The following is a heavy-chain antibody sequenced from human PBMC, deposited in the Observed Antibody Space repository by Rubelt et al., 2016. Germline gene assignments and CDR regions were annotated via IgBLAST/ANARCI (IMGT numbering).Heavy chain of an antibody. CDR3: ANSMNWGADY. D-gene: IGHD7-27*01. Sequence: QLQLQESGPGLVKPSETLSLTCIVSGGSISSSSYYWSWIRQPPGKGLEWIGEINHSGSTNYNPSLKSRVTISLDTSKNQFSLKLSSGTAADTAVYYWANSMNWGADYWGQGTLVTVSS. V-gene: IGHV4-39*07. CDR1: GGSISSSSYY. CDR2: INHSGST. J-gene: IGHJ4*02.